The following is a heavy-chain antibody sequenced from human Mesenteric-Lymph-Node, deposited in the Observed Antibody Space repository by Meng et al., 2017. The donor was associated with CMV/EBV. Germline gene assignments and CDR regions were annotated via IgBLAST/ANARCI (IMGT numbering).Heavy chain of an antibody. CDR1: GFTLINYW. V-gene: IGHV3-74*01. J-gene: IGHJ4*02. CDR3: AKDGGGSSWDGFFDY. D-gene: IGHD6-13*01. CDR2: INSEGSSK. Sequence: SGFTLINYWMHWVRQPQGKGLVWVYRINSEGSSKTYADYVKGRFTISRDNAKNTLYLQMNSLRSDDTAVYYCAKDGGGSSWDGFFDYWGQGTLVTVSS.